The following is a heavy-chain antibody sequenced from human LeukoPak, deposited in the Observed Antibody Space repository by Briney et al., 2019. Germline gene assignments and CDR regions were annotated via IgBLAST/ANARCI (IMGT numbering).Heavy chain of an antibody. CDR3: ARDRGRWELLSLGY. Sequence: ASVTVSCKASGYTFTSYGISWVRQAPGQGLEWMGWISAYNGNTNYAQKLQGRVTMTTDTSTSTAYMELRSLRSDDTAVYYCARDRGRWELLSLGYWGQGTLVTVSS. D-gene: IGHD1-26*01. V-gene: IGHV1-18*01. CDR2: ISAYNGNT. J-gene: IGHJ4*02. CDR1: GYTFTSYG.